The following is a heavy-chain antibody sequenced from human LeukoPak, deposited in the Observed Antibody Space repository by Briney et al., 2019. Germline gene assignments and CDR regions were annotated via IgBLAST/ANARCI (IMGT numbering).Heavy chain of an antibody. CDR3: ARGGSGLYYYYGMDV. V-gene: IGHV3-64D*09. CDR2: ISSNGGST. CDR1: GFTFSSYD. J-gene: IGHJ6*02. Sequence: PGGSLRLSCSASGFTFSSYDMQWVRQAPGKGLEYVSAISSNGGSTYYADSVKGRFTISRDNSKNTLYLQMSSLRAEDTAVYYCARGGSGLYYYYGMDVWGQGTTVTVSS. D-gene: IGHD3-10*01.